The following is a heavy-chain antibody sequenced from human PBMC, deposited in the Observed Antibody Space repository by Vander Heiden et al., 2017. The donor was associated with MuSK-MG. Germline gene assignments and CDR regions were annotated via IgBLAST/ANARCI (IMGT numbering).Heavy chain of an antibody. Sequence: QVQLQESGPGLVKPSQTLSLTCTVSGGSLSRRGYYWSWIRQHPGKGLEWIGYIYYSGSTYYNPSLKSRVTISVDTSKNQCSLKLSSVTAADTAVYYCAREGGYDSSGYIYFDYWGQGTLVTVSS. D-gene: IGHD3-22*01. CDR3: AREGGYDSSGYIYFDY. CDR1: GGSLSRRGYY. CDR2: IYYSGST. J-gene: IGHJ4*02. V-gene: IGHV4-31*03.